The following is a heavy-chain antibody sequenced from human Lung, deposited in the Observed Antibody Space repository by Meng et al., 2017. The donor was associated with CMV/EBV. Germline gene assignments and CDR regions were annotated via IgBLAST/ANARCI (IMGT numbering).Heavy chain of an antibody. D-gene: IGHD4-23*01. CDR3: AKDADGGKGYYYYGMDV. Sequence: ESXKISXAASGFTFDDYAMHWVRQAPGKGLEWVSLISWDGGSTYYADSVKGRFTISRDNSKNSLYLQMNSLRAEDTALYYCAKDADGGKGYYYYGMDVWGQGXTVTVSS. J-gene: IGHJ6*02. CDR2: ISWDGGST. CDR1: GFTFDDYA. V-gene: IGHV3-43D*03.